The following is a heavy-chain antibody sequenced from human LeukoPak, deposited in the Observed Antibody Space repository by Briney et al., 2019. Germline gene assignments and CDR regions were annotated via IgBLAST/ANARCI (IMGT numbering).Heavy chain of an antibody. CDR3: ASDTVAGTG. CDR1: GGSFSDYY. Sequence: PSETLSLTCAVFGGSFSDYYWSWIRQPPGKELEWIGEINHSGITNYNPSLKSRVTISADTSKNQFSLKLSSVAAADTSVYYCASDTVAGTGWGQGTLVTVSS. D-gene: IGHD6-19*01. J-gene: IGHJ4*02. V-gene: IGHV4-34*01. CDR2: INHSGIT.